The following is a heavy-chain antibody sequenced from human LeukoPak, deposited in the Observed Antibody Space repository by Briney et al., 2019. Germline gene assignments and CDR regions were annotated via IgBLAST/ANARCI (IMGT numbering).Heavy chain of an antibody. CDR2: ISRDGDST. CDR3: VRSSASSGPNCFDP. CDR1: WFTFSCYA. V-gene: IGHV3-64D*09. J-gene: IGHJ5*02. Sequence: GGSVRHSWSASWFTFSCYAMHLGRQAPGKGLEYVSAISRDGDSTYNADSVKGIFTISRDNSKNTLYLQMSSLRTEDTAVYYCVRSSASSGPNCFDPWGQGTLVTVTS. D-gene: IGHD3-10*01.